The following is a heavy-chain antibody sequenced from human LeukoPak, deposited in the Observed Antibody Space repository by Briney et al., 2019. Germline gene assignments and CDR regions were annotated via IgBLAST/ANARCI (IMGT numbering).Heavy chain of an antibody. CDR1: GFRFNTYW. V-gene: IGHV3-23*01. CDR2: ISDSGGDT. J-gene: IGHJ4*02. CDR3: ATGAYFAD. Sequence: GGSLRLSCAASGFRFNTYWMSWVRQAPGKGLEWVSTISDSGGDTYHADSVKGRFTISRDNSMNRLYLQMNSLRAEDTALYYCATGAYFADWGQGTLVTVSS. D-gene: IGHD2-21*01.